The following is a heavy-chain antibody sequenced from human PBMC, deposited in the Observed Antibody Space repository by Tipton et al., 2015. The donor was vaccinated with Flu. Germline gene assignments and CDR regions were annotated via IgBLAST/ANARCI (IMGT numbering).Heavy chain of an antibody. CDR2: ISSSSSTI. V-gene: IGHV3-48*01. J-gene: IGHJ6*03. D-gene: IGHD2-2*01. Sequence: SLRLSCAASGFTFSSYSMNWVRQAPGKGLEWVSYISSSSSTIYYADSVKGRFTISRDNAKNSLYLQMNSLRAEDTAVYYCAREGIVVVPAATEVVYYYYMDVWGKGTTVTVSS. CDR3: AREGIVVVPAATEVVYYYYMDV. CDR1: GFTFSSYS.